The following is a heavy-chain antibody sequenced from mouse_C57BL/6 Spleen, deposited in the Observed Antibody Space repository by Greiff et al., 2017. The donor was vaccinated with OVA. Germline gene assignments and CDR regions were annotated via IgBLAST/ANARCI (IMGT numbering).Heavy chain of an antibody. J-gene: IGHJ3*01. CDR1: GFTFSDYG. Sequence: DVKLVESGGGLAKPGGSLKLSCAASGFTFSDYGMHWVRQAPEKGLEWVAYISSGSSTIYYADTVKGRFTISRDNAKNTLFLQMTSLRSEDTAMYYCARNGYAFAYWGQGTLVTVSA. CDR3: ARNGYAFAY. V-gene: IGHV5-17*01. D-gene: IGHD2-2*01. CDR2: ISSGSSTI.